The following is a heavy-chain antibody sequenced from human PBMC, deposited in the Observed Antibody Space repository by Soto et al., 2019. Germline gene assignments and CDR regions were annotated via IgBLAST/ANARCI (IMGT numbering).Heavy chain of an antibody. D-gene: IGHD4-17*01. J-gene: IGHJ3*02. CDR3: ARDTPIGGDYNDAFDI. CDR1: GYTFTSYG. Sequence: ASVKVSCKASGYTFTSYGISWVRQAPGQGLEWMGWISAYNGNTNYAQKLQGRVTTTTDTSTSTAYMELRSLRSDDTAVYYCARDTPIGGDYNDAFDIWGQGTMVTVSS. CDR2: ISAYNGNT. V-gene: IGHV1-18*01.